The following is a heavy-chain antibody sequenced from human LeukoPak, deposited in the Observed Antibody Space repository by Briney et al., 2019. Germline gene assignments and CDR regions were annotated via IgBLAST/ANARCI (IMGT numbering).Heavy chain of an antibody. D-gene: IGHD1-7*01. CDR1: GYTFSSHD. Sequence: ASVKVSCKASGYTFSSHDINWVRQAPGQGLEWMGWINPNSGGTNYAQKFQGRVTMTRDTSISTAYMELSRLRSDDTAVYYCARGPRITGTRLGDWFDPWGQGTLVTVSS. CDR2: INPNSGGT. J-gene: IGHJ5*02. CDR3: ARGPRITGTRLGDWFDP. V-gene: IGHV1-2*02.